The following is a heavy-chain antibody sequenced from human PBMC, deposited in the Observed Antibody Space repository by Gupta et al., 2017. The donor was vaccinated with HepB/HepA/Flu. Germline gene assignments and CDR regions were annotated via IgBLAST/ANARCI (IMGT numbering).Heavy chain of an antibody. CDR3: ARQERRLGYYYDSSGYPYFDY. D-gene: IGHD3-22*01. Sequence: QLQLQESGPGLVKPSETLSLTCTVSGGSISSSSYYWGWIRQPPGKGLEWIGSIYYSGSTYYNPSLKSRVTISVDTSKNQFSLKLSSVTAADTAVYYCARQERRLGYYYDSSGYPYFDYWGQGTLVTVSS. J-gene: IGHJ4*02. CDR1: GGSISSSSYY. V-gene: IGHV4-39*01. CDR2: IYYSGST.